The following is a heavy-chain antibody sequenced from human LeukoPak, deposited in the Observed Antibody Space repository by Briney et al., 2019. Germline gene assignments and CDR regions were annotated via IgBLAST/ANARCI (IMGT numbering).Heavy chain of an antibody. V-gene: IGHV1-2*02. D-gene: IGHD4-17*01. CDR3: ATGDDYFDY. CDR1: EDTFTGYF. CDR2: INPNSGGT. J-gene: IGHJ4*02. Sequence: ASVKVSCKASEDTFTGYFMHWVRQAPGQGLEWMGWINPNSGGTNYAQKFQGRVTMTRDTSISTVYMELSSLRSDDTAVYYCATGDDYFDYWGQGTLVTVSS.